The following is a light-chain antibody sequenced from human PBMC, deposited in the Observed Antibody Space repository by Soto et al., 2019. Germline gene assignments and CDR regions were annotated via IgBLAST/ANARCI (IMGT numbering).Light chain of an antibody. J-gene: IGKJ1*01. V-gene: IGKV1-17*01. CDR1: QDINNY. Sequence: QMTPSASSLAASVCGTVTVTCQASQDINNYLNWYQQKPGKAPKRLIYAASSLQSGVPSRFSGSGSGTEFTLTISSLQPEDFATYYCLQLNSYPRTFGQGTKVDIK. CDR3: LQLNSYPRT. CDR2: AAS.